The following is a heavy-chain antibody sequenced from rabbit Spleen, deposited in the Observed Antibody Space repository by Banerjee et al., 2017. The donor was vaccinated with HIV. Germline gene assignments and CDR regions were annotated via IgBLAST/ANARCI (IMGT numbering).Heavy chain of an antibody. J-gene: IGHJ6*01. CDR3: ARDTSSSFSSYGMDL. CDR2: IDTGSSGFT. D-gene: IGHD1-1*01. CDR1: GASFSSSSY. Sequence: QSLEESGGDLVKPGASLTLTCTASGASFSSSSYMCWVRQAPGKGLEWIACIDTGSSGFTYFATWAKGRFTCSKTSSTTVTLQMTRLTAADTATYFCARDTSSSFSSYGMDLWAQGPSSPS. V-gene: IGHV1S40*01.